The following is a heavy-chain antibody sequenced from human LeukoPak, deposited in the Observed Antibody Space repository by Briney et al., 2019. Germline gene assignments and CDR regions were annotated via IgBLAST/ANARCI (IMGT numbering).Heavy chain of an antibody. Sequence: PGGSLRLSCAASGFTFSSYSMNWVRQAPGKGLEWLSSISSSSSYIYYADSVKGRFTISRDNDKNSLYLQMNSLRAEDTAVYYCARDRGRDFDYWGQGTLVTVSS. CDR2: ISSSSSYI. CDR1: GFTFSSYS. V-gene: IGHV3-21*01. D-gene: IGHD2-21*01. J-gene: IGHJ4*02. CDR3: ARDRGRDFDY.